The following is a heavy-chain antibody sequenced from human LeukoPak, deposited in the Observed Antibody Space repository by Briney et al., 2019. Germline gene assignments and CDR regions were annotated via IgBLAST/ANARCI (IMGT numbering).Heavy chain of an antibody. Sequence: GGSLRLSCAASGFTFSSYGMHWVRQAPGKGLEWVAFIRYDGSNKYYADSVKGRFTISRDNSQKPLYLQMNSLRAEDTAVYYCAKDNPPAAGSCLDYWGQGTLVTVSS. V-gene: IGHV3-30*02. J-gene: IGHJ4*02. CDR1: GFTFSSYG. CDR2: IRYDGSNK. CDR3: AKDNPPAAGSCLDY. D-gene: IGHD6-13*01.